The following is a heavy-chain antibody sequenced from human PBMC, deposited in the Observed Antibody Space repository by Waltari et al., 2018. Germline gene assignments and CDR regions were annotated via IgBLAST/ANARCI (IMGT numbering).Heavy chain of an antibody. Sequence: QVQLVQSGAEVKKPGSSVKVSCKASGGTFSSYAISWVRQAPGQGLEWMGRIIPIFGTANYAQKFQGRVTITADKSTSTAYMERSSLRSEDTAVYYCASPTYYYDSSGDYFQHWGQGTLVTVSS. J-gene: IGHJ1*01. CDR3: ASPTYYYDSSGDYFQH. CDR2: IIPIFGTA. D-gene: IGHD3-22*01. V-gene: IGHV1-69*08. CDR1: GGTFSSYA.